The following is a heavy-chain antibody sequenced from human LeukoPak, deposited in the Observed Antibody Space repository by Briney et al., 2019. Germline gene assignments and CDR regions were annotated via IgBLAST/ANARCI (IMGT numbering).Heavy chain of an antibody. CDR3: ARGGSSGCLDY. Sequence: SETLSLTCAVSGVSISPYYWAWIRQPPGKGLEWIGYIHTSGSNNQYPSLKSRVTISVDKSKNHFSLRLTSVTAADTAVYYCARGGSSGCLDYWGQGTLVTVSS. V-gene: IGHV4-4*09. J-gene: IGHJ4*02. CDR1: GVSISPYY. D-gene: IGHD6-19*01. CDR2: IHTSGSN.